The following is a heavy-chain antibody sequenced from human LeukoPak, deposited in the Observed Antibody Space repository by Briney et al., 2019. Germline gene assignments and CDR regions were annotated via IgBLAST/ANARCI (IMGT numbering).Heavy chain of an antibody. Sequence: ASVKVSCKASGYTSTGYYMHWVRQAPGQGLEWMGWINPSSGGTNYAQKFQGRVTMTRDTSISTAYMELSRLRSDDTAVYYCARFGGSGSYYNVIDWFDPWGQGTLVTVSS. V-gene: IGHV1-2*02. CDR3: ARFGGSGSYYNVIDWFDP. D-gene: IGHD3-10*01. CDR1: GYTSTGYY. J-gene: IGHJ5*02. CDR2: INPSSGGT.